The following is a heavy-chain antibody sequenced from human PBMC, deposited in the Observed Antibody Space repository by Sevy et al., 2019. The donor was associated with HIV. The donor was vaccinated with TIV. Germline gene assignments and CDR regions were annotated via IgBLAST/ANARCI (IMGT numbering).Heavy chain of an antibody. CDR3: ARAHDYDGTSGKRSFDS. D-gene: IGHD4-17*01. CDR1: GFTFSGDW. V-gene: IGHV3-7*01. CDR2: IKQDGSEK. J-gene: IGHJ4*02. Sequence: GGSLRLSCVASGFTFSGDWMNWVRQAPGKGLEWVANIKQDGSEKYYLDSVKGRFTISRDNAMNSLYLHMDSLRAEDSALYYCARAHDYDGTSGKRSFDSWGQGTLVTVSS.